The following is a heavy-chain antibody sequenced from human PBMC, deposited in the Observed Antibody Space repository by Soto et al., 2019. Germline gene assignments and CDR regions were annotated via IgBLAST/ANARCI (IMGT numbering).Heavy chain of an antibody. D-gene: IGHD4-4*01. CDR2: INAGNGNT. J-gene: IGHJ6*02. CDR3: ASSYSNYALIDYYYYGMDV. CDR1: GYTFNSYA. V-gene: IGHV1-3*01. Sequence: VSVKVSCKTSGYTFNSYAISWVRQAPGQGLEWMGWINAGNGNTKYSQKFQGRVTITRDTSASTAYMELSSLRSEDTAVYYCASSYSNYALIDYYYYGMDVWGQGTTVTVSS.